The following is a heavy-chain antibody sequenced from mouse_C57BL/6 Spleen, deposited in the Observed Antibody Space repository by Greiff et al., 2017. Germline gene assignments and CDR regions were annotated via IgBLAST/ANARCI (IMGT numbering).Heavy chain of an antibody. V-gene: IGHV6-3*01. D-gene: IGHD1-1*01. J-gene: IGHJ2*01. CDR2: IRLKSDNYAT. Sequence: EVQLVESGGGLVQPGGSMKLSCVASGFTFSNYWMNWVRQSPEKGLEWVAQIRLKSDNYATHYAESVKGRFTISRDDSKSSVYLQMNNLRAEDTGIYYCTAITTNYFDYWGQGTTLTVSS. CDR3: TAITTNYFDY. CDR1: GFTFSNYW.